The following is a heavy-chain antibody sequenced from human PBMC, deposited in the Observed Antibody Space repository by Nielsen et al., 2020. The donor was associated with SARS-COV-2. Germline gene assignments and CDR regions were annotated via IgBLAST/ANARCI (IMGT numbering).Heavy chain of an antibody. CDR2: IYHSGST. CDR3: ARVAWIMEGFDY. D-gene: IGHD2-15*01. V-gene: IGHV4-31*03. Sequence: SETLSLTCTVSGASISTAGYYWSWIRQHPGKGLEWIGYIYHSGSTYYNPSLKSRVSISLDTSKNQFSLKLSSVTAADTAVYYCARVAWIMEGFDYWGQGTRVTGSS. CDR1: GASISTAGYY. J-gene: IGHJ4*02.